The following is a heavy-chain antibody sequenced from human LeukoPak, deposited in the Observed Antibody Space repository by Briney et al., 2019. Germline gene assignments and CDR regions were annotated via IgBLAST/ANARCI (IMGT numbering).Heavy chain of an antibody. CDR2: IASDGSST. D-gene: IGHD4-23*01. Sequence: PGGSLRLSCTASKFTFSHYGMQWVRQAPGKGLVWVSRIASDGSSTTYADSVKGRFSISRDNAKNTLYLQMNSLRVEDTAVYYCARGRPHGNDYWGQGTLVTVSS. J-gene: IGHJ4*02. CDR3: ARGRPHGNDY. V-gene: IGHV3-74*01. CDR1: KFTFSHYG.